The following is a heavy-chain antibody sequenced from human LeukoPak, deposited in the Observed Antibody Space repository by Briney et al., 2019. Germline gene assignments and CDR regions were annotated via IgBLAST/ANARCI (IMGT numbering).Heavy chain of an antibody. CDR2: ISYDGSNK. D-gene: IGHD2-2*02. CDR3: AKDRGLYSSTRWYYLDY. CDR1: GFTFSSYG. Sequence: GRSLRLSCAASGFTFSSYGMHWVRQAPGKGLEWVAVISYDGSNKYYADSVKGRFTISRDNSKNTLYLQMNSLRAEDTPVYYCAKDRGLYSSTRWYYLDYWGQGTLVTVSS. J-gene: IGHJ4*02. V-gene: IGHV3-30*18.